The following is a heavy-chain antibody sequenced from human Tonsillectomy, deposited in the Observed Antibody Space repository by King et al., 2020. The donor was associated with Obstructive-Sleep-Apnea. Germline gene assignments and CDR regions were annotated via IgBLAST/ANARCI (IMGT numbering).Heavy chain of an antibody. CDR3: ASRLRLMYPFDY. CDR1: GFTFSDYY. J-gene: IGHJ4*02. Sequence: VQLVESGGGLVKPGESLRLSCAASGFTFSDYYMSWLRQAPGKGLEWVSHITNNGRMKYYADSVNGRFTISRDSAKNSLYLQMNSLRADDTAVYFCASRLRLMYPFDYWGQGILVTVSS. CDR2: ITNNGRMK. D-gene: IGHD5-12*01. V-gene: IGHV3-11*01.